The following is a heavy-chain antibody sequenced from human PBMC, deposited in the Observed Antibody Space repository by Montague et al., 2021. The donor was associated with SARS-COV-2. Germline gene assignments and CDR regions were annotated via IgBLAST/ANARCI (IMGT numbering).Heavy chain of an antibody. CDR1: GFSLSTSGVG. D-gene: IGHD5-18*01. CDR3: AHRPGYNFGNPYFDY. V-gene: IGHV2-5*02. CDR2: IYWDDDK. J-gene: IGHJ4*02. Sequence: PALVKPTQTLTLTCTFSGFSLSTSGVGVGWIRQPPGKALEWLALIYWDDDKRYSPSLKSRLTITKDTSKNQVVLTMTNVDPVDTATYFCAHRPGYNFGNPYFDYWGQGPLVTVSS.